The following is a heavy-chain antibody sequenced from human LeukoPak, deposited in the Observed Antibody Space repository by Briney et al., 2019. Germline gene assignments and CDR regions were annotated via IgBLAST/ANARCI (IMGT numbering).Heavy chain of an antibody. D-gene: IGHD1-1*01. CDR3: AGAKLEYFDY. V-gene: IGHV4-59*01. J-gene: IGHJ4*02. CDR1: GGSISSYY. Sequence: SETLSLTCTVSGGSISSYYWSWIRLPPGKGLEWIGYIYYSGSTNYNPSLKSRVTISVDTSKNQFSLKLSSVTAADTAVYYCAGAKLEYFDYWGQGTLVTVSS. CDR2: IYYSGST.